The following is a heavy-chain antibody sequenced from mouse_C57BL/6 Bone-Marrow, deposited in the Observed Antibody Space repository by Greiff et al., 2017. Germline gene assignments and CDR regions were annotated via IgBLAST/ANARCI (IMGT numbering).Heavy chain of an antibody. CDR2: IYPGSGST. V-gene: IGHV1-55*01. Sequence: QVQLQQPGAELVKPGASVKMSCKASGYTFTSYWITWVKQRPGQGLEWIGDIYPGSGSTNYNEKFKSKATLTVDTSSSTAYLQLSSLTSEDSAVYYCARPYYSNFWYFDVWGTGTTVTVSS. CDR1: GYTFTSYW. J-gene: IGHJ1*03. D-gene: IGHD2-5*01. CDR3: ARPYYSNFWYFDV.